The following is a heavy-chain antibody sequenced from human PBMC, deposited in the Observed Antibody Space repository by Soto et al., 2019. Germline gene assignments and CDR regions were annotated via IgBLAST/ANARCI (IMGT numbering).Heavy chain of an antibody. V-gene: IGHV1-69*06. J-gene: IGHJ6*02. Sequence: QVQLVQSGAEVKKPGSSVKVSCKASGGTFSSYAISWVRQAPGQGLEWMGGIIPIFGTANYAQKFQGRVTITADKSTSTAYMELSSLRSEDTAVYYCARDPYSGYDRGRSFYGMDVWGQGTTVTVSS. D-gene: IGHD5-12*01. CDR3: ARDPYSGYDRGRSFYGMDV. CDR1: GGTFSSYA. CDR2: IIPIFGTA.